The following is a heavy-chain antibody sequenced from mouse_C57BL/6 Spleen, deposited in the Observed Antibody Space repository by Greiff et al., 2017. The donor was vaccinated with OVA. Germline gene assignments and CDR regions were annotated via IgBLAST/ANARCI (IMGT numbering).Heavy chain of an antibody. D-gene: IGHD4-1*01. CDR2: INPNYGTT. J-gene: IGHJ4*01. Sequence: EVQLQQSGPELVKPGASVKISCKASGYSFTDYNMNWVKQSNGKSLEWIGVINPNYGTTSYNQKFKGKATLTVDQSSSTAYMQLNSLTSEDSAVYYCAKGELGRGNYAMDYWGQGTSVTVSS. CDR1: GYSFTDYN. V-gene: IGHV1-39*01. CDR3: AKGELGRGNYAMDY.